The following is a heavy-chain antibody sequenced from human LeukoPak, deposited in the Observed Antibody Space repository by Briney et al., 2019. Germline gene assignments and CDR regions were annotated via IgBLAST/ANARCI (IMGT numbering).Heavy chain of an antibody. Sequence: SETLSLTCAVYGGSFSGYYWSWIRQPPGKGLEWIGEINHSGSTNYNPSLKSRVTISVDTSKNQFSLKLSSVTAADTAVYYCARLPRGLIRSYWGQGTLVTVSS. D-gene: IGHD3-16*01. CDR1: GGSFSGYY. CDR3: ARLPRGLIRSY. V-gene: IGHV4-34*01. J-gene: IGHJ4*02. CDR2: INHSGST.